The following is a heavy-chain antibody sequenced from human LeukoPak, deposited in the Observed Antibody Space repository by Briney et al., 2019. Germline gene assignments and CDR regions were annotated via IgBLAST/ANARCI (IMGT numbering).Heavy chain of an antibody. D-gene: IGHD3-3*01. CDR1: GYTFTRYY. V-gene: IGHV1-46*01. CDR3: ATGRRSLDSNWFDP. J-gene: IGHJ5*02. Sequence: ASVKVSCKASGYTFTRYYLHWVRQSPGQGLEWMGIINPSGGRTNNAQQFQGRVTMTRDTSTSTVYMQLSSLRSEDTAVYYCATGRRSLDSNWFDPWGQGTLVTVSS. CDR2: INPSGGRT.